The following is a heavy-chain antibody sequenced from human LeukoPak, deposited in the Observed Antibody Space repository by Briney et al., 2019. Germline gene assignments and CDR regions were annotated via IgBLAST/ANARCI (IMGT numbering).Heavy chain of an antibody. J-gene: IGHJ6*02. CDR1: GGSFSGHY. CDR3: ARDRYSNSFYYYYAMDV. CDR2: INHRGST. Sequence: SETLSLTCAVFGGSFSGHYWSWIRQPPGKGLEWIGEINHRGSTTYNPSLKSRVTISVDTSRSQFSLKLSSLTAADTAVYYCARDRYSNSFYYYYAMDVWGQGTTVTVSS. V-gene: IGHV4-34*01. D-gene: IGHD4-11*01.